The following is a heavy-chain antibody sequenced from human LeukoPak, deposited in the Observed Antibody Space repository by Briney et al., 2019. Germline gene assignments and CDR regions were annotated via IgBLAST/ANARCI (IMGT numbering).Heavy chain of an antibody. CDR3: VKFHFGSGTISY. CDR1: VGSLYTYF. V-gene: IGHV4-59*08. Sequence: PLGTPSLSRTVSVGSLYTYFRSWVRAPPGKGLGWIGYIYYSVSTKHNTSLQGRATVSVHTSKHQFSLMLSSVTAAHTPISSSVKFHFGSGTISYWGQGALVTVSP. D-gene: IGHD3-10*01. CDR2: IYYSVST. J-gene: IGHJ4*02.